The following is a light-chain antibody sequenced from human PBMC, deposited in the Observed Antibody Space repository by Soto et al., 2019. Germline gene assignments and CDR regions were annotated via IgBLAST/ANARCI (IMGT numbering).Light chain of an antibody. CDR3: QQTFSPAVT. Sequence: DIHLTQSPSSLSAAVGDRVTITCRASQAILTYLNWFQQKAGKAPEVLISGASSLRSGVPSRFTGSGSATDFTLTITSLQPEDAGTYFCQQTFSPAVTFGGGTKVDIK. J-gene: IGKJ4*01. CDR2: GAS. CDR1: QAILTY. V-gene: IGKV1-39*01.